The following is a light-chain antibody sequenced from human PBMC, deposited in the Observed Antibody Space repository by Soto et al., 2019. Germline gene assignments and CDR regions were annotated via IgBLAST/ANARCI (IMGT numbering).Light chain of an antibody. CDR1: QTISSW. V-gene: IGKV1-5*03. CDR3: QHYNSYSEA. Sequence: DIQMTQSPSTLSGSVGDRLTITCRASQTISSWLAWYQQKPGKXPKXXIYKASTLKSGVPSRFSGSGSGTEGTLTISSLQPDDCATYDCQHYNSYSEAFGQGTKVDI. J-gene: IGKJ1*01. CDR2: KAS.